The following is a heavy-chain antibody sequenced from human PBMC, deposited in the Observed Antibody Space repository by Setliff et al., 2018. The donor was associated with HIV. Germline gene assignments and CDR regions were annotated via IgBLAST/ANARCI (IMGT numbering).Heavy chain of an antibody. CDR2: ISAYIGDT. Sequence: ASVKVSCKTSGYPFDSYGISWVRQAPGQGLEWMGWISAYIGDTKYAQRFQVRVTMTTDPSTPTAYMELRSLKSEDTAVYYCARAVGGSNYFDYSGYQDFWGQGTRVTVSS. CDR3: ARAVGGSNYFDYSGYQDF. J-gene: IGHJ4*02. D-gene: IGHD3-22*01. CDR1: GYPFDSYG. V-gene: IGHV1-18*01.